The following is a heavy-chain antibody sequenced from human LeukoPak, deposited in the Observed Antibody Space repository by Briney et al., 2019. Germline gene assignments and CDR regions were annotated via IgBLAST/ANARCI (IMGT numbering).Heavy chain of an antibody. Sequence: SETLSLTCAVYGGSFSGYYWSWIRQPPGKGLEWIGEINHSGSTNYNPSLKSRVTISVDTSKNQFSLKLSSVTAADTAVYYCARSKLLWSMDVWGKGTTVTISS. J-gene: IGHJ6*03. CDR3: ARSKLLWSMDV. CDR2: INHSGST. CDR1: GGSFSGYY. D-gene: IGHD3-10*01. V-gene: IGHV4-34*01.